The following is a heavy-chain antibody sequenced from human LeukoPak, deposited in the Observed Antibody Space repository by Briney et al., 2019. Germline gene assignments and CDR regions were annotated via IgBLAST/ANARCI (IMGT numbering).Heavy chain of an antibody. CDR3: ARHFSGSAAPLPFDY. V-gene: IGHV4-59*08. D-gene: IGHD3-10*01. CDR2: IYYSGSI. Sequence: SETLSLTCTVSGGSISGYYWSWIRQTPGKGLEWIAYIYYSGSIEYNPSLKSRVTISVDTSKNQFSLKLSSVTAADTAVYYCARHFSGSAAPLPFDYWGQGTLVTVSS. CDR1: GGSISGYY. J-gene: IGHJ4*02.